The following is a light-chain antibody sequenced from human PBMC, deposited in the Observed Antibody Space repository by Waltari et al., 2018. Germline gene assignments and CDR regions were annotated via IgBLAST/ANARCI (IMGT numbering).Light chain of an antibody. J-gene: IGKJ4*01. V-gene: IGKV3-15*01. CDR2: GAS. Sequence: EIVMTKSPATLSVSPGERATLSCRASQSVSSNLAWYQQKPGQAPRLLIYGASTRATGIPARFSGSGSGTEFTLTISSMQSEDFAVYYCQQYNNWPPLTFGGGTKVEIK. CDR3: QQYNNWPPLT. CDR1: QSVSSN.